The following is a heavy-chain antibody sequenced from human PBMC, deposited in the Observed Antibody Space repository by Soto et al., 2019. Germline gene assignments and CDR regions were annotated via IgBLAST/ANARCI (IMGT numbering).Heavy chain of an antibody. V-gene: IGHV1-69*01. J-gene: IGHJ5*02. CDR2: IIPIFGTA. CDR1: GGTFSSYA. Sequence: QVPLVQSGAEVKKPGSSVKVSCKASGGTFSSYAISWVRQAPGQGLEWMGGIIPIFGTANYAQKFQGRVTITADESTSTAYMELSSLRSEDTAVYYCARDGGSDEEYSSSWSSYNWFDPWGQGTLVTVSS. CDR3: ARDGGSDEEYSSSWSSYNWFDP. D-gene: IGHD6-13*01.